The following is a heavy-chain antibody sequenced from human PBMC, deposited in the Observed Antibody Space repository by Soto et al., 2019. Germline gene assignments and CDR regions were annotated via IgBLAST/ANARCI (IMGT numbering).Heavy chain of an antibody. CDR3: AREVDYYYSSGFNWFDP. Sequence: GGSLRLSCAASGFTFSSYGMHWVRQAPGKGLEWVAVIWYDGSNKYYADSVKGRFTISRDNSKNTLYLQMNSLRAEDTAVYYCAREVDYYYSSGFNWFDPWGQGTLVTVSS. D-gene: IGHD3-22*01. CDR1: GFTFSSYG. V-gene: IGHV3-33*01. CDR2: IWYDGSNK. J-gene: IGHJ5*02.